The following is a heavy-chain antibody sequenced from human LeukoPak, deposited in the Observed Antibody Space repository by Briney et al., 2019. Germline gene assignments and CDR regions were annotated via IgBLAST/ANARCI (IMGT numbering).Heavy chain of an antibody. J-gene: IGHJ4*02. CDR1: GFTFSSYA. CDR3: ARLSANSSAYFFDY. D-gene: IGHD3-22*01. CDR2: IYRGGST. V-gene: IGHV3-66*04. Sequence: PGGSLRLSCAASGFTFSSYAMSWVRQAPGKGLEGGSIIYRGGSTNYADSVKGRFTISRDTSKNTLYLQMNSLRAEDTAVYYCARLSANSSAYFFDYWGQGTLVTVSS.